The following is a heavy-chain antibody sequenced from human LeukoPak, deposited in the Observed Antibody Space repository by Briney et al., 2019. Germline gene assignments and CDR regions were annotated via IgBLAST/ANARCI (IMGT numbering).Heavy chain of an antibody. CDR3: ARGRITMIVAAYYYMDV. CDR1: GYTFTSYA. D-gene: IGHD3-22*01. Sequence: ASVKVSCKASGYTFTSYAMNWVRQAPGQGLEWMGWINTSTGNPTYAQGFTGRFVFSLDTSVSTAYLQISSLKAEDTAVYYCARGRITMIVAAYYYMDVWGKGTTVTVSS. V-gene: IGHV7-4-1*02. J-gene: IGHJ6*03. CDR2: INTSTGNP.